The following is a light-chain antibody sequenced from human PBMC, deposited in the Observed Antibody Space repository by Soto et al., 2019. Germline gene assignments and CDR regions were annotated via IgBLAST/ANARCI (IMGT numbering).Light chain of an antibody. V-gene: IGLV9-49*01. Sequence: QLVLTQPPSASASLGASVTLTCTLSSGYSNYKVDWYQQRPGKGPRFVMRVGTGGIVGSKGDGIPDRFSVLGSGLNRYLTIKNIQEEDESDYHGGADHGSGSNCFVVFGGGTKLTVL. CDR1: SGYSNYK. CDR2: VGTGGIVG. J-gene: IGLJ2*01. CDR3: GADHGSGSNCFVV.